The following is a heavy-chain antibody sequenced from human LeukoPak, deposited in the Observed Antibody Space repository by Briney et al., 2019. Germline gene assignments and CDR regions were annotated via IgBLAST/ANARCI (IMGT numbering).Heavy chain of an antibody. J-gene: IGHJ4*02. CDR2: ISYDGPIK. V-gene: IGHV3-30*03. CDR1: GFTFSSYG. D-gene: IGHD4/OR15-4a*01. CDR3: ARRAGAYSHPYDY. Sequence: PGGSLRLSCAASGFTFSSYGMHWVRQAPGKGLEWVALISYDGPIKYYADSVKGRFTISRDNSKNTLYLQMNSLRAEDTAVYYCARRAGAYSHPYDYWGQGTLVTVSS.